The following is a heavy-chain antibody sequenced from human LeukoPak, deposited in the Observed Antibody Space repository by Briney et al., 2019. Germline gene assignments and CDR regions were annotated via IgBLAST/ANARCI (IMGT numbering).Heavy chain of an antibody. V-gene: IGHV3-21*01. CDR3: ARDRKRIVGAIPLDY. D-gene: IGHD1-26*01. CDR2: ISSSSSYI. J-gene: IGHJ4*02. CDR1: GFTFSSYS. Sequence: GGSLRLSCAASGFTFSSYSMNWVRQAPGKGLEWVSSISSSSSYIYYADSVKGRFTISRDNAKNSLHLQMNSLRAEDTAVYYCARDRKRIVGAIPLDYWGRGTLVTVSS.